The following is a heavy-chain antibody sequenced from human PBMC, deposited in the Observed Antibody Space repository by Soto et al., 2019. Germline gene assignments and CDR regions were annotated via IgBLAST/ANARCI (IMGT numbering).Heavy chain of an antibody. D-gene: IGHD3-3*01. V-gene: IGHV3-33*01. CDR3: ARALDFWSAYFDY. CDR1: GFTFSSYG. CDR2: IWYDGSNK. Sequence: PGGSLRLSCAASGFTFSSYGMHWVRQAPGKGLEWVAVIWYDGSNKYYADSVKGRFTISRDNSKNTLYLQMNSLRTEDTAVYYCARALDFWSAYFDYWGQGPLVTVSS. J-gene: IGHJ4*02.